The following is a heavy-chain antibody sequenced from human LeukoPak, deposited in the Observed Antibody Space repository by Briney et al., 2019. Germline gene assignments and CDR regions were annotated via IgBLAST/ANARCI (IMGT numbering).Heavy chain of an antibody. CDR1: GGSISSVGYY. J-gene: IGHJ4*02. Sequence: TLSLTCTVSGGSISSVGYYWSWIRQHPGRGLEWVGDIYYSGSTYYNPPRKSRVTISVDTSKNQFSLKLSSVTAADTAVYYCARAWSDTAMVIFDYCGQGTLVTVSP. CDR3: ARAWSDTAMVIFDY. V-gene: IGHV4-31*03. D-gene: IGHD5-18*01. CDR2: IYYSGST.